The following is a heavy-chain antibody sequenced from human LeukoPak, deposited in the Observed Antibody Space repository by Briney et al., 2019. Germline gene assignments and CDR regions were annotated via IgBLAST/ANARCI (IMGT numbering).Heavy chain of an antibody. CDR2: IKQDGSEK. CDR1: EFTFTTYW. Sequence: GGSLRLSCEASEFTFTTYWMSWVRQAPGKGLEWVANIKQDGSEKYYVDSVKGRFTISRDNSKNTLFLQMNSLRAEDTAVYFCAKGDAYCGGDCFPDWGQGTLVTVSS. CDR3: AKGDAYCGGDCFPD. D-gene: IGHD2-21*02. J-gene: IGHJ4*02. V-gene: IGHV3-7*03.